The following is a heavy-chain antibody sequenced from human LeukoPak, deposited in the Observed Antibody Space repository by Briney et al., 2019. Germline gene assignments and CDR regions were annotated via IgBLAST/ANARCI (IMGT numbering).Heavy chain of an antibody. D-gene: IGHD2-15*01. CDR1: GFTFSSYW. V-gene: IGHV3-7*01. CDR3: AKGVLSRVDYFDY. Sequence: GGSLRLSCAASGFTFSSYWMTWVRQTPGKGLEWVANINQDGGDKYYVDSVKGRFIISRDSAKNSLYLQMNSLSAEDTAVYYCAKGVLSRVDYFDYWGQGTLVTVSS. CDR2: INQDGGDK. J-gene: IGHJ4*02.